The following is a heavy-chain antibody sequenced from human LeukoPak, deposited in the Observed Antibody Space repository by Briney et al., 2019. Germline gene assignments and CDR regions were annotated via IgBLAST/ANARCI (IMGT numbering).Heavy chain of an antibody. V-gene: IGHV3-7*01. CDR1: GFTFSSYW. CDR2: IKQDGSEK. J-gene: IGHJ6*02. Sequence: SGGSLRLSCAASGFTFSSYWMSWVRQAPGKGLEWVANIKQDGSEKYYVDSVKGRFTISRDNAKNSLYLQMNSLRAEDTAVYYCARNRRLDYGDYVYYYYYGMGVWGQGTTVTVSS. D-gene: IGHD4-17*01. CDR3: ARNRRLDYGDYVYYYYYGMGV.